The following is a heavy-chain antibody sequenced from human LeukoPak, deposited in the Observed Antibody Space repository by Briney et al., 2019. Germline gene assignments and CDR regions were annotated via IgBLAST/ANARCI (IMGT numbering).Heavy chain of an antibody. V-gene: IGHV3-48*03. CDR2: ISSSGSTI. CDR3: ARGETGYSYRPADY. J-gene: IGHJ4*02. D-gene: IGHD5-18*01. CDR1: GFTFSSYE. Sequence: GGSLRLSCAASGFTFSSYEMNWVRQAPGKGLEWVSYISSSGSTIYYADSVKGRFTISRDNAKNSLYLQMNSLRAEDTAVYYCARGETGYSYRPADYWGQGTLVTVSS.